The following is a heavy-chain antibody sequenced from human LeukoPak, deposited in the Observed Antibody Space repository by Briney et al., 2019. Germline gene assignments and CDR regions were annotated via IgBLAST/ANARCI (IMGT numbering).Heavy chain of an antibody. CDR1: GFTFSSYE. Sequence: GGSLRLSCAASGFTFSSYEMNWVRQAPGKGLEWISCISSDGSMIGYADSVKGRFTISRDNTKNSVYLQVNSLRAEDTAVYYCTSASYFTWGQGTLVTVSS. D-gene: IGHD1-26*01. J-gene: IGHJ4*02. CDR3: TSASYFT. V-gene: IGHV3-48*03. CDR2: ISSDGSMI.